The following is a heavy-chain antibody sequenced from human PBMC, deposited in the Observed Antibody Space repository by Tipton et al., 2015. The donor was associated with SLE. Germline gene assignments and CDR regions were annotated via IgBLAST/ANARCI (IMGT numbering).Heavy chain of an antibody. CDR1: GGSFSDYY. V-gene: IGHV4-34*01. Sequence: TLSLTCAVYGGSFSDYYWSWIRQPPGKGLEWIGEINHSGSTNYNPSLKSRVTISLDTSKNQFSLKLSSVTAADTAVYYCARSFWSGYRLDYWGQGTLVTVSS. CDR2: INHSGST. D-gene: IGHD3-3*01. J-gene: IGHJ4*02. CDR3: ARSFWSGYRLDY.